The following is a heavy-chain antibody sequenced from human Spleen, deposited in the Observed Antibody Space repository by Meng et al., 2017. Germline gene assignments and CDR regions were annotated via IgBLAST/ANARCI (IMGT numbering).Heavy chain of an antibody. CDR2: INHSGST. Sequence: QVQLQQVGAGRLKPSETLSLTCAVYGGSFSGYYWSWIRQPPGKGLEWIGEINHSGSTNYKPSLKSRVTISVDTSKNQFSLKLTSVTAADTAVYYCARGEGRQQLIRRPRFDPWGQGALVTVSS. CDR3: ARGEGRQQLIRRPRFDP. J-gene: IGHJ5*02. CDR1: GGSFSGYY. D-gene: IGHD1-1*01. V-gene: IGHV4-34*01.